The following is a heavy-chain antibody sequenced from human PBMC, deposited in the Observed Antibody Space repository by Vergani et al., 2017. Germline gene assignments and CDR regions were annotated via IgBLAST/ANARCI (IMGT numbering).Heavy chain of an antibody. J-gene: IGHJ4*02. CDR3: ARGLGIAARNFDY. Sequence: QVQLQQWGAGLLKPSETLSLTCAVYGGSFSGYYWSWIRQPPGKGLEWIGEITHSGSTNYNPSLKSRVTISVDTSKNQFSLKLSSVTAADTAVYYCARGLGIAARNFDYWGQGTLVTVSS. CDR2: ITHSGST. D-gene: IGHD6-6*01. V-gene: IGHV4-34*01. CDR1: GGSFSGYY.